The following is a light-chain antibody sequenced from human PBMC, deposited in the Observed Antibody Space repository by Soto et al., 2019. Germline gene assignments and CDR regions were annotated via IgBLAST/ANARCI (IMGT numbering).Light chain of an antibody. Sequence: ESMLTQSPATLSLSPGERATLSCRASQSARSYLAWYQQKPGQAPRLLIYGASSRATGIPDRFSGSGSGTDFTLTISRLEPEDFAVYYCQQYGSSPSTFGQGTRLEI. CDR3: QQYGSSPST. CDR1: QSARSY. V-gene: IGKV3-20*01. CDR2: GAS. J-gene: IGKJ5*01.